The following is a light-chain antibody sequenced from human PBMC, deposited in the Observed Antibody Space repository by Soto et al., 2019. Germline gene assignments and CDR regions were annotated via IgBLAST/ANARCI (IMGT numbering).Light chain of an antibody. J-gene: IGKJ1*01. CDR3: QHYNSYSEA. V-gene: IGKV1-5*03. Sequence: DNQLKKSPSTLSVSVGDRVTINFRASQTISSWLAWYQQKPGKAPKLLIYKASTLKSGVPSRFSGSGSGTEFTLTISSLQPDDFATYYCQHYNSYSEAFGQGTKVDIK. CDR2: KAS. CDR1: QTISSW.